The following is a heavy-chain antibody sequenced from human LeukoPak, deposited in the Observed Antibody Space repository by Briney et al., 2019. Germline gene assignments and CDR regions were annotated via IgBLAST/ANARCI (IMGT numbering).Heavy chain of an antibody. CDR3: ARDKGWSGSLLGYYYYMDV. V-gene: IGHV1-18*01. D-gene: IGHD3-3*01. J-gene: IGHJ6*03. Sequence: GASVKVSCKASGYTFTSYGISWVRQAPGQGLEWMGWISAYNGKTNYAQKVQGRVTMTRDTSISTDYMELSRLRSDDTAVYYCARDKGWSGSLLGYYYYMDVWGKGTTVTVSS. CDR1: GYTFTSYG. CDR2: ISAYNGKT.